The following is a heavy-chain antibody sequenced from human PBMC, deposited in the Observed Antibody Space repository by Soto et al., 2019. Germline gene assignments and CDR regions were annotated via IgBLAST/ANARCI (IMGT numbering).Heavy chain of an antibody. CDR1: GSLPVGSLSTYF. V-gene: IGHV4-34*01. CDR3: ARARFSQWSQDYYGLDV. Sequence: PSETLSLTCGLSGSLPVGSLSTYFWTWTRQPPGKGLEWIGEINHSGSPNYSPSLRGRVTISLDTSKKQFSLNLSSVTAADTAVYFCARARFSQWSQDYYGLDVWGQGTTVTVSS. CDR2: INHSGSP. D-gene: IGHD3-3*01. J-gene: IGHJ6*02.